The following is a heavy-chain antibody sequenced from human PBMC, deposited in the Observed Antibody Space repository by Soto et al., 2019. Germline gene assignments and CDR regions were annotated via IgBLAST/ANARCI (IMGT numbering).Heavy chain of an antibody. CDR1: GFTFSGSA. J-gene: IGHJ6*03. D-gene: IGHD3-10*01. Sequence: EVQLVESGGGLVQPGGSLKLSCAASGFTFSGSAMHWVRQASGKGLEWVGRIRSKANSYATAYAASVKGRFTISRDDSKNTAYLQMNSLKTEDTAVYYCTKRRGYGSGSYYYYMDVWGKGTTVTVSS. CDR2: IRSKANSYAT. V-gene: IGHV3-73*01. CDR3: TKRRGYGSGSYYYYMDV.